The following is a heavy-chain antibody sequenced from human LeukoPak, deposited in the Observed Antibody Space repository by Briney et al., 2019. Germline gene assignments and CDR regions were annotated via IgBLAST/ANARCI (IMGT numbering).Heavy chain of an antibody. D-gene: IGHD3-10*01. CDR3: ARTASHFVRGVIRWFDP. V-gene: IGHV4-61*02. Sequence: RASQTLSLTCTVSGGSISSGSYYWSWIRQPAGKGLEWIGRIYTSGSTNYNPSLKSRVTISVDTSKNQFSPKLSSVTAADTAVYYCARTASHFVRGVIRWFDPWGQGTLVTVSS. CDR2: IYTSGST. J-gene: IGHJ5*02. CDR1: GGSISSGSYY.